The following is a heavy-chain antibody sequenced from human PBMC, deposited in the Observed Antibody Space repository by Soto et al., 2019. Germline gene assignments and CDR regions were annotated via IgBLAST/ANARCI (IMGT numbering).Heavy chain of an antibody. D-gene: IGHD6-19*01. J-gene: IGHJ3*02. V-gene: IGHV3-23*01. Sequence: EVQLLESGGGLVHPGGSLRLSCAASGFTFNNYAMSWVRQAPGKGLEWVSAIDGSGDNTHYADSVKGRFTFSRDTSKNTLYLQMNSLRAEDTSVYYCAKQVTGWYNDAFDSWGQGTMVTVSS. CDR2: IDGSGDNT. CDR1: GFTFNNYA. CDR3: AKQVTGWYNDAFDS.